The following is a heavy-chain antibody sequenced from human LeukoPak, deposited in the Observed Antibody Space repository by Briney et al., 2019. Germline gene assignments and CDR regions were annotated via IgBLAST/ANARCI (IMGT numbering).Heavy chain of an antibody. Sequence: SVKVSCKASGYTFTGYYMHWVRQAPGQGLEWMGGIIPIFGTANYAQKFQGRVTITADESTSTAYMELSSLRSEDTAVYYCARDWPKWGPYQLLSDDYYGMDVWGQGTTVTVSS. CDR2: IIPIFGTA. CDR3: ARDWPKWGPYQLLSDDYYGMDV. CDR1: GYTFTGYY. D-gene: IGHD2-2*01. J-gene: IGHJ6*02. V-gene: IGHV1-69*13.